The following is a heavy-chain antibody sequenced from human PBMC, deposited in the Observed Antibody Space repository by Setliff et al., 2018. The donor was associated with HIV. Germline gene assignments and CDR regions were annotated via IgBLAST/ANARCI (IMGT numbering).Heavy chain of an antibody. D-gene: IGHD4-4*01. Sequence: PGGSLRLSCAASGFTFSSHAMTWVRQAPGQGLEWVSIISGSGISTYFLDSVKGRFTISRDNAKNSLYLQMNSLRVEDTAVYYCARDSQTTPFDNWGQGTLVTVSS. J-gene: IGHJ4*02. CDR1: GFTFSSHA. CDR2: ISGSGIST. CDR3: ARDSQTTPFDN. V-gene: IGHV3-23*01.